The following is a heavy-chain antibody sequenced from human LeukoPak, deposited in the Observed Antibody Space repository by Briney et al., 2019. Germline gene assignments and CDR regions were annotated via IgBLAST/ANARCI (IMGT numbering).Heavy chain of an antibody. V-gene: IGHV3-21*01. CDR2: ISSSRSYI. CDR3: ARLGYYGSGSYSYYYYMDV. Sequence: GGSLRLSCAASGFTFSSYSMNWVRQAPGKGLEWVSFISSSRSYIYYADSVKGRFTISRDNAKNSLYLQMNSLRAEDTAVYYCARLGYYGSGSYSYYYYMDVWGKGTTVTVSS. CDR1: GFTFSSYS. D-gene: IGHD3-10*01. J-gene: IGHJ6*03.